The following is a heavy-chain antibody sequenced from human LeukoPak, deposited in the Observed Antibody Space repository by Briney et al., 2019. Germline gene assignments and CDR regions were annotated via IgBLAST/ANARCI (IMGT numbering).Heavy chain of an antibody. V-gene: IGHV3-21*06. Sequence: KPGGSLRLSCAASGFTFSSYNMKWARQAPGKGLEWVSFISTTSNYIYYADSVKGRFTISRDNAKNSLYLQMNSLRGEDAALYYCARAGVCTTTSCDGGIDYWGQGTLVTVSS. CDR2: ISTTSNYI. CDR1: GFTFSSYN. J-gene: IGHJ4*02. CDR3: ARAGVCTTTSCDGGIDY. D-gene: IGHD2-2*01.